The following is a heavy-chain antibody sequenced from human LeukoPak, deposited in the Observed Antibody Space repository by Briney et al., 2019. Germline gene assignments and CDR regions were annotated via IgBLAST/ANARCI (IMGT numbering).Heavy chain of an antibody. J-gene: IGHJ4*02. CDR2: INHSGST. V-gene: IGHV4-34*01. CDR3: ATRGASIASRY. CDR1: GGSFSDYY. D-gene: IGHD6-6*01. Sequence: NPSETLSLTCAVYGGSFSDYYWSRIRQPPGKGLEWIGEINHSGSTNYNPSLKSRVTISVDTSKNQFSLKLTSVTAADTAMYYCATRGASIASRYWGQGNLVTVSS.